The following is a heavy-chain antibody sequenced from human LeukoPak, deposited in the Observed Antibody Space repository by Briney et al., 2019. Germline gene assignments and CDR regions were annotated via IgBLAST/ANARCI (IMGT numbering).Heavy chain of an antibody. V-gene: IGHV4-39*07. CDR2: MYYSGST. J-gene: IGHJ4*02. Sequence: SGTLSLTCTVSGGSISSSSYYWGWIRQPPGKGLEWIGSMYYSGSTYYNPSLKSRVTISVDTSKNQFSLKLSSVTAADTAVYYCARELAYCGGDCYIDYWGQGTLVTVSS. CDR3: ARELAYCGGDCYIDY. CDR1: GGSISSSSYY. D-gene: IGHD2-21*02.